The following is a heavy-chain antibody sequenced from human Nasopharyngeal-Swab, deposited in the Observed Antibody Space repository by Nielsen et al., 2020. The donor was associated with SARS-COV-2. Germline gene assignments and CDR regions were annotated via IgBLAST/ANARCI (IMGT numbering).Heavy chain of an antibody. V-gene: IGHV3-23*05. CDR3: ATWIVGHFDH. Sequence: GESLKISCAASGFTFSTYAMRWVRQAPGKGLEWVATVDYNEGVRTHYADSVKGRFTVSSDNSTNTAYPQMDSLRDEDTALYYCATWIVGHFDHCGHGAQVIVSS. D-gene: IGHD2-15*01. J-gene: IGHJ4*01. CDR2: VDYNEGVRT. CDR1: GFTFSTYA.